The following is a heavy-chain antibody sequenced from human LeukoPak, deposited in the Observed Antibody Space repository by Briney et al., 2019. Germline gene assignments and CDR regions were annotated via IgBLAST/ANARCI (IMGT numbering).Heavy chain of an antibody. Sequence: PSETLSLTCAVYGGSFSGYYWSWIRRPPGKGLEWIGEINHSGSTNYNPSLKSRVTISVDTSKNQFSLKLSSVTAADTAVYYCASLPGSRLFLLPRFDPWGQGTLVTVSS. D-gene: IGHD3-22*01. V-gene: IGHV4-34*01. CDR1: GGSFSGYY. J-gene: IGHJ5*02. CDR3: ASLPGSRLFLLPRFDP. CDR2: INHSGST.